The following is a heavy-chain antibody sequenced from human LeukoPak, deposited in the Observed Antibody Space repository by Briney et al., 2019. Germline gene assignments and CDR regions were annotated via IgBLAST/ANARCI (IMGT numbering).Heavy chain of an antibody. CDR2: ISSTSSGI. J-gene: IGHJ4*02. D-gene: IGHD5-18*01. CDR1: GFTFSTYS. Sequence: GGSLRLSCAASGFTFSTYSMNWVRQAPGKGLEWVSYISSTSSGIYYADSVKGRFTISTDNAKNSLFLQMNSLRAEDTAVYYCARDIRYGNFDYWGQGTLVTVSS. CDR3: ARDIRYGNFDY. V-gene: IGHV3-48*01.